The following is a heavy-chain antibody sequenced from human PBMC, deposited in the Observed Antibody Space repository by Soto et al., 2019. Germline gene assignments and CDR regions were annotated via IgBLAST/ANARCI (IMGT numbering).Heavy chain of an antibody. J-gene: IGHJ6*02. D-gene: IGHD1-26*01. V-gene: IGHV4-39*01. CDR3: ARGGIPPSGYGIAYTMDV. CDR2: IYYSGST. CDR1: GVSISGSRYY. Sequence: SETLSLTCTVSGVSISGSRYYWGWIRQPPGRGLEWIGNIYYSGSTYYTPALKSRVTLSVDTSKNQFSLNLNSVTAADTAVYYCARGGIPPSGYGIAYTMDVWGQGTTVTVSS.